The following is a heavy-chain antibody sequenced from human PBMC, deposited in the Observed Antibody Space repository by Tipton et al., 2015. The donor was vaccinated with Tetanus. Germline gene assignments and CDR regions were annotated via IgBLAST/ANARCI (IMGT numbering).Heavy chain of an antibody. J-gene: IGHJ6*04. CDR1: GFTFKSYT. Sequence: SLRLSCAASGFTFKSYTMNWVRQAPGNGLEWVAAISGSRLTPFYVDSVKGRFTISRDNSKNMLSLQLNSLRADDTAIYYCAKEALGVLNLWGKGTTVIVSS. CDR3: AKEALGVLNL. CDR2: ISGSRLTP. V-gene: IGHV3-23*01. D-gene: IGHD1-14*01.